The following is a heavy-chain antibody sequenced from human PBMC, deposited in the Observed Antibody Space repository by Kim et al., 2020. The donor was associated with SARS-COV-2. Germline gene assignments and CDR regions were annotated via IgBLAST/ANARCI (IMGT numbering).Heavy chain of an antibody. D-gene: IGHD3-22*01. Sequence: SGPTLVNPTQTLTLTCTFSGFSLSTSGVGVGWIRQPPGKALEWLALIYWDDDKRYSPSLKSRLTITKDTSKNQVVLTMTNMDPVDTATYYCAHSRIRRGTMLVVAVISLDSWGQGTLAPVSS. CDR2: IYWDDDK. V-gene: IGHV2-5*02. J-gene: IGHJ5*01. CDR1: GFSLSTSGVG. CDR3: AHSRIRRGTMLVVAVISLDS.